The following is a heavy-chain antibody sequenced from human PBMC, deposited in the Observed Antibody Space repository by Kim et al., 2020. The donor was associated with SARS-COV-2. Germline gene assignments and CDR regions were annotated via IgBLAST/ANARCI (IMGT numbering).Heavy chain of an antibody. CDR2: SST. Sequence: SSTSYADSVEGRFTIPRDNAKNTLYLQMNSLRAEDTAVYYCARRWMSVDYWGQGTLVTVSS. D-gene: IGHD5-12*01. CDR3: ARRWMSVDY. J-gene: IGHJ4*02. V-gene: IGHV3-74*01.